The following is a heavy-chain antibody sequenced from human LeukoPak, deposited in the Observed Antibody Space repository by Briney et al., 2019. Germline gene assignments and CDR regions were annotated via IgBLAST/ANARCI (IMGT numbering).Heavy chain of an antibody. V-gene: IGHV1-18*01. Sequence: ASVKVSCKASGYTFTSYGISWVRQAPGQGLEWMGWISAYNGNTNYAQKLQGRVTMTIDTSTSTAYMELRSLRSDDTAVYYCARDNVVVPAASGMDVWGQGTTVTVSS. J-gene: IGHJ6*02. CDR1: GYTFTSYG. CDR3: ARDNVVVPAASGMDV. CDR2: ISAYNGNT. D-gene: IGHD2-2*01.